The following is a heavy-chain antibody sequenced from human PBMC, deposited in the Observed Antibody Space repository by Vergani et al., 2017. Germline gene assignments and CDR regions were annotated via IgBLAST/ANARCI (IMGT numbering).Heavy chain of an antibody. CDR1: ESSFTSNQ. V-gene: IGHV5-51*03. J-gene: IGHJ4*02. CDR2: ITPFDSKI. D-gene: IGHD2-21*01. Sequence: EVMLVQSGAEVKKPGESLKISCKYSESSFTSNQIAWVRQMSGKGLQWMGNITPFDSKIAYSPSFQGQVIMSIDKSITTAYLQWRSLEASDTAIYYCTRNVPCGDGACLHFDHWGQGTQVTVSS. CDR3: TRNVPCGDGACLHFDH.